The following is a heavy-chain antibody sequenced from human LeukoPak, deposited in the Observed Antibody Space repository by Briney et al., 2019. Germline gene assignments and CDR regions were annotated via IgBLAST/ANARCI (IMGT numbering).Heavy chain of an antibody. J-gene: IGHJ5*02. CDR3: ARRGSALEWFDP. Sequence: GGSLKISCTGSRDSFTNYWIAWVRQMPGKGLEWMGIIYPGDSDTRYNPPFQGQVTISADKSISTAYLQWSSLKASDTAIYYCARRGSALEWFDPWGQGTLVTVSS. CDR2: IYPGDSDT. V-gene: IGHV5-51*01. D-gene: IGHD3-10*01. CDR1: RDSFTNYW.